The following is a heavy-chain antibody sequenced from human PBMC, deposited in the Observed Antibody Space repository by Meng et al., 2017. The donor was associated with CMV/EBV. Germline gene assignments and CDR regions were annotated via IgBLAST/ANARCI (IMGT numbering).Heavy chain of an antibody. CDR2: ISPSGTYI. J-gene: IGHJ4*02. D-gene: IGHD2-15*01. Sequence: GESLKISCAASGFTFSSYNMNWVRQAPGKGLEWVSSISPSGTYIYYADSVKGRFTISRDNAKNSLYLQMNSLRAEDTAVYYCARDREDITLDYWGQGTLVTVSS. V-gene: IGHV3-21*01. CDR1: GFTFSSYN. CDR3: ARDREDITLDY.